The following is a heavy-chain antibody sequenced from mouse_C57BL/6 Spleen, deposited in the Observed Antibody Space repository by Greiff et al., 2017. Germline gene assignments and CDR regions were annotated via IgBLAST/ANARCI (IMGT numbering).Heavy chain of an antibody. D-gene: IGHD2-1*01. CDR2: ISGGGGNT. CDR1: GFTFSSYT. J-gene: IGHJ2*01. V-gene: IGHV5-9*01. CDR3: ARQGSTMVTKYYFDY. Sequence: EVMLVESGGGLVKPGGSLKLSCAASGFTFSSYTMSWVRQTPEKRLEWVATISGGGGNTYYPDSVKGRFTISRDNAKNTLYLQMSSLRSEDTALYYCARQGSTMVTKYYFDYWGQGTTLTVSS.